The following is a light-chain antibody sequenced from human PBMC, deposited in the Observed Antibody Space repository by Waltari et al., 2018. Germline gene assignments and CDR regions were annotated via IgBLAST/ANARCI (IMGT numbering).Light chain of an antibody. CDR1: SRDIGGYVY. V-gene: IGLV2-14*03. Sequence: QSALTQPASVSGSPGQSITISCTGTSRDIGGYVYVSWYQQYPGKAPKLIIYDVIYRPSGVSMRFSGSKSGNTASLTISGLQAEDEANYYCCSYTSASTLGVFGGGTKLTVL. CDR2: DVI. J-gene: IGLJ3*02. CDR3: CSYTSASTLGV.